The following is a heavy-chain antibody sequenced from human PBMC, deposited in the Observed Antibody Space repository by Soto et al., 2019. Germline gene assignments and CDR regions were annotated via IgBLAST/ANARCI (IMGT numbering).Heavy chain of an antibody. J-gene: IGHJ3*02. CDR3: AREIVGALSRSDALDI. Sequence: ASVKVSCKASGFSITNYHMHLVRQAPGQGLEWMGVITPLGGATTYAQKFQGRVTMTADMSTSNVHMDLSSLRSDDTAVYYCAREIVGALSRSDALDILGQGTMDTAS. D-gene: IGHD1-26*01. CDR1: GFSITNYH. CDR2: ITPLGGAT. V-gene: IGHV1-46*01.